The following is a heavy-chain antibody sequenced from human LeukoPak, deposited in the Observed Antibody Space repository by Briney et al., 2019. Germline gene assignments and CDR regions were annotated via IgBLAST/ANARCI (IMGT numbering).Heavy chain of an antibody. CDR3: AKDSRVGGYNY. CDR1: GFTFSSYG. Sequence: GGSLRLSCAASGFTFSSYGMHWVRQAPGKGLEWVAVISYDGSNKYYADSVKGRFTISRDNSKNTLYPQMNSLRAEDTAVYYCAKDSRVGGYNYWGQGTLVTVSS. CDR2: ISYDGSNK. D-gene: IGHD5-18*01. V-gene: IGHV3-30*18. J-gene: IGHJ4*02.